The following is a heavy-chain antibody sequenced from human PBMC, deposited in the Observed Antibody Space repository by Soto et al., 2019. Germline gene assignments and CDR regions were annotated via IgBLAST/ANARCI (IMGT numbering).Heavy chain of an antibody. V-gene: IGHV1-3*01. D-gene: IGHD2-2*02. CDR2: INAGNGNT. CDR3: ASSCPVPAAIGY. J-gene: IGHJ4*02. Sequence: QVQLVQSGAEVKKPGASVKVSCKASGYTFTSYAMHSVRQAPGQTLEWMGWINAGNGNTKYSQKFQGRVTITRDTSASTSYMERSRLRSEDTAVYCWASSCPVPAAIGYWGQGILVT. CDR1: GYTFTSYA.